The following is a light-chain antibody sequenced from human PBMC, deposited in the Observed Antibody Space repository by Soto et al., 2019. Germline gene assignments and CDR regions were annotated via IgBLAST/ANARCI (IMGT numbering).Light chain of an antibody. CDR1: QSVSSSY. V-gene: IGKV3-20*01. Sequence: EIVLTQSPGTLSLSPGERATLSCRASQSVSSSYLAWYQQKPGQAPRLLIYGASSRATGIPDRFSGSGSGTDFTLTISRPEPEDFAVYYCQQRTESYTFGQGTKLEIK. J-gene: IGKJ2*01. CDR2: GAS. CDR3: QQRTESYT.